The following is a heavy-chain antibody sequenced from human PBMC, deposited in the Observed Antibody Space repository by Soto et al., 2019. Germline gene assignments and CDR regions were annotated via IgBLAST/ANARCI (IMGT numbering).Heavy chain of an antibody. CDR2: IKSNTDGGTT. V-gene: IGHV3-15*07. CDR1: GFTFSDAW. Sequence: EVQLVESGGGLVKPGGSLRLSCAASGFTFSDAWMNWVRQAPGKGLEWVGRIKSNTDGGTTDYAAPVKGRFSISRADSXXXXXXXXXXXXXXXXXXXXXXXXXXXXXTITIAYWGQGSLVTVSS. D-gene: IGHD3-3*01. CDR3: XXXXXXXXTITIAY. J-gene: IGHJ4*02.